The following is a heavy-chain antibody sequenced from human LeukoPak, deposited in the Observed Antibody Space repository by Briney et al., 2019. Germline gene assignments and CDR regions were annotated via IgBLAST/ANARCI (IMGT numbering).Heavy chain of an antibody. CDR1: EFSFSTYD. V-gene: IGHV3-21*01. D-gene: IGHD3-10*01. Sequence: PGGSLRLSCVASEFSFSTYDMNRVRQAPGKGLEWVSAITSTSNHINYADSVKGRFTISRDSANNSLYLQMNSLRAEDTAVYYCARVYSAYGYGSGYYDYWGPGTLVTVSS. CDR2: ITSTSNHI. J-gene: IGHJ4*02. CDR3: ARVYSAYGYGSGYYDY.